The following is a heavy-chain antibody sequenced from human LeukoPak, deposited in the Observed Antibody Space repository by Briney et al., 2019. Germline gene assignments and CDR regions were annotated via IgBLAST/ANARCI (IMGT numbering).Heavy chain of an antibody. CDR2: ISGSGDST. J-gene: IGHJ3*02. V-gene: IGHV3-23*01. Sequence: PGGSLRLTCAASGCPFSNYGMSWLRQAPGRGLEWVSAISGSGDSTNYADSVKGRFTISRDNSKNTLYLQMNSLRAEDTAVYYCAKTYAFDIWGQGTLVSVSS. CDR3: AKTYAFDI. CDR1: GCPFSNYG.